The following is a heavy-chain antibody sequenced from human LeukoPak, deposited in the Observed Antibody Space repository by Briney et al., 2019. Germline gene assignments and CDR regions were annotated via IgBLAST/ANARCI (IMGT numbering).Heavy chain of an antibody. CDR2: ISWNSDSI. J-gene: IGHJ4*02. V-gene: IGHV3-9*01. CDR1: GFTFDNYA. CDR3: AKDKYSSSSGTIDY. Sequence: GGSLRLSCAASGFTFDNYAMHWVRHAPGKGLGWVSGISWNSDSIGYADSVTGRFALYRDNAKNFLYLQMSSLRAEDSALYYCAKDKYSSSSGTIDYWGQGTLVTVS. D-gene: IGHD6-6*01.